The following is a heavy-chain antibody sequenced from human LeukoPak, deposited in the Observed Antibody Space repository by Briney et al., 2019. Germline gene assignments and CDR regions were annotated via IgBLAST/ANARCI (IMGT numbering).Heavy chain of an antibody. CDR2: ISYIGST. D-gene: IGHD4-17*01. CDR1: DDSFSSHY. J-gene: IGHJ3*02. CDR3: ARDLVTVTKGFDI. V-gene: IGHV4-59*11. Sequence: SETLSLTCAVSDDSFSSHYWTWIRQPPGKGLEWIGYISYIGSTNYIPSLKSRVTISIDTSKNEFSLKLTSVTAADTAVYYCARDLVTVTKGFDIWGQGTMVTVSS.